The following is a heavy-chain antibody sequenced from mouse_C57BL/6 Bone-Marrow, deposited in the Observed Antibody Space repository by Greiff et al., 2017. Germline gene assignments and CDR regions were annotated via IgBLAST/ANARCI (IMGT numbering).Heavy chain of an antibody. CDR1: GYTFTSYG. D-gene: IGHD2-2*01. J-gene: IGHJ3*01. Sequence: QVQLQQSGAELARPGASVKLSCKASGYTFTSYGISWVKQRTGQGLEWIGEIYPRSGNTYYNEQFKGKATLTADKSSSTAYMELRSLTSEDSAVYFCARNYGYQDWFAYWGQGTLVTVSA. CDR2: IYPRSGNT. V-gene: IGHV1-81*01. CDR3: ARNYGYQDWFAY.